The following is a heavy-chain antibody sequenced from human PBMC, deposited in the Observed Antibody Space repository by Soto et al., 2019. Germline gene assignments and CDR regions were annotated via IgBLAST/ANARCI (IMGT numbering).Heavy chain of an antibody. CDR3: AKDHKRTATSSSWYFDAFDI. Sequence: GGSLRLSCAASGFTFDDYARHWVRQAPGKGLEWVSGISWNSGSIGYADSVKGRFTISRDNAKNSLYLQMNSLRAEDTALYYCAKDHKRTATSSSWYFDAFDIWGQGTMVTVSS. CDR1: GFTFDDYA. D-gene: IGHD6-13*01. CDR2: ISWNSGSI. J-gene: IGHJ3*02. V-gene: IGHV3-9*01.